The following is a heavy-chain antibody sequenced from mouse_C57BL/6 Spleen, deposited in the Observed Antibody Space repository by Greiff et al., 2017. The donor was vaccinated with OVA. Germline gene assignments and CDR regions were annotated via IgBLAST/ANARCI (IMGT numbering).Heavy chain of an antibody. CDR2: INPNNGGT. Sequence: VQLKESGPELVKPGASVKMSCKASGYTFTDYNMHWVKQSHGKSLEWIGYINPNNGGTSYNQKFKGKATLTVNKSSSTAYMELRSLTSEDSAVYYCARVYGSSYLAWFAYWGQGTLVTVSA. D-gene: IGHD1-1*01. CDR1: GYTFTDYN. CDR3: ARVYGSSYLAWFAY. J-gene: IGHJ3*01. V-gene: IGHV1-22*01.